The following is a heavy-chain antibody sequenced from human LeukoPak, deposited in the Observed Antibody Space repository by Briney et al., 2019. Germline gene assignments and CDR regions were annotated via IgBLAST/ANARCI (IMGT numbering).Heavy chain of an antibody. Sequence: ASVKVSCKASGYTFTNYAMNWVRQAPGQGLEWMGWINTDTGNPTYAQGFIRRLVFSLDTSASTAYLQISSLKAEDTAVYYCARTLFGDQYQSLHNWFDPWGQGTLVTVSS. J-gene: IGHJ5*02. CDR2: INTDTGNP. CDR3: ARTLFGDQYQSLHNWFDP. CDR1: GYTFTNYA. D-gene: IGHD5-12*01. V-gene: IGHV7-4-1*02.